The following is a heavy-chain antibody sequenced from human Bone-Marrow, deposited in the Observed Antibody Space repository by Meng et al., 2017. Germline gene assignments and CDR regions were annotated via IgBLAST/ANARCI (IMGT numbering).Heavy chain of an antibody. J-gene: IGHJ4*02. CDR2: INWNGGST. CDR1: GFFSSTYT. V-gene: IGHV3-20*04. Sequence: GESLKISCEASGFFSSTYTMNWVRQAPGKGLEWVSGINWNGGSTGYADSVKGRFTISRDNAKNSLYLQMNSLRAEDTALYYCARGLGSGYYYAYFDYWGQGTLVTVSS. D-gene: IGHD3-22*01. CDR3: ARGLGSGYYYAYFDY.